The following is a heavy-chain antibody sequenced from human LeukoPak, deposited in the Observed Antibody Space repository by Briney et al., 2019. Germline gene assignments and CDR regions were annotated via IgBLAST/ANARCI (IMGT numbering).Heavy chain of an antibody. V-gene: IGHV3-53*01. CDR2: IYSGGST. CDR1: GFTVSSNY. CDR3: ARDRITMVRGVNSPYYYYGMDV. D-gene: IGHD3-10*01. J-gene: IGHJ6*02. Sequence: GGSLRLSCAASGFTVSSNYMSWVRQAPGKGLEWVSVIYSGGSTYYADSVKGRFTISRDNSKNTLYLQMNSLRAEDTAVYYCARDRITMVRGVNSPYYYYGMDVWGQGTTVTVSS.